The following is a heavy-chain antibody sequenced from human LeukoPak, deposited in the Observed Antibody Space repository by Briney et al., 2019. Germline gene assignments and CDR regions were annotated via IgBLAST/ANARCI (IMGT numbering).Heavy chain of an antibody. CDR2: IYYGGTT. CDR1: GGSISSDYS. V-gene: IGHV4-39*01. CDR3: SSTRLGYSSGWH. Sequence: SETLSLTCTVSGGSISSDYSWGWIRQPPGKGLEWIGNIYYGGTTYYNPSLKSRVTISVDTSKNQFSLKLSSVTASDTSIYYCSSTRLGYSSGWHWGQGTLVTVSS. J-gene: IGHJ4*02. D-gene: IGHD6-19*01.